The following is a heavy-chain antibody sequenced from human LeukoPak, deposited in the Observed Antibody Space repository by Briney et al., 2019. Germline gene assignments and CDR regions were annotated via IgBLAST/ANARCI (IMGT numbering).Heavy chain of an antibody. V-gene: IGHV3-48*03. CDR1: GFTFNSYE. D-gene: IGHD4-11*01. J-gene: IGHJ6*02. Sequence: GGSLRLSCAASGFTFNSYEMNWVRQAPGKGLEWVSYISSSGSPIYYADSVEGRFTISRDNAKNSLYLQMSSLSAEDTAMYYCARVYSNYDPAAMDVWGQGTTVTVSS. CDR3: ARVYSNYDPAAMDV. CDR2: ISSSGSPI.